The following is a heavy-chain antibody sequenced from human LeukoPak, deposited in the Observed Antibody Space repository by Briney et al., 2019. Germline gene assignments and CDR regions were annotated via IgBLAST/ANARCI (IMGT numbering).Heavy chain of an antibody. Sequence: SVQVSYMASGGTLSSYAIIWVRQDPGDAREWMGGIIPIFGTANYAQKFQGRVTINADVSTSTAYMELSSLSSEDTAVYACARNNVAAAAPLPIDPWGQGTLVTVSS. CDR1: GGTLSSYA. CDR3: ARNNVAAAAPLPIDP. CDR2: IIPIFGTA. D-gene: IGHD6-13*01. V-gene: IGHV1-69*13. J-gene: IGHJ5*02.